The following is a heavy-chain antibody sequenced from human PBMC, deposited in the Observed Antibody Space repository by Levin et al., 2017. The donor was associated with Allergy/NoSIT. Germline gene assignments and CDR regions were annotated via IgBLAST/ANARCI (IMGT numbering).Heavy chain of an antibody. CDR1: GGSISSGGYY. D-gene: IGHD5-12*01. CDR3: ARDQAEYSGYDYFDY. J-gene: IGHJ4*02. V-gene: IGHV4-31*03. Sequence: SETLSLTCTVSGGSISSGGYYWSWIRQHPGKGLEWIGYIYYSGSTYYNPSLKSRVTISVDTSKNQFSLKLSSVTAADTAVYYCARDQAEYSGYDYFDYWGQGTLVTVSS. CDR2: IYYSGST.